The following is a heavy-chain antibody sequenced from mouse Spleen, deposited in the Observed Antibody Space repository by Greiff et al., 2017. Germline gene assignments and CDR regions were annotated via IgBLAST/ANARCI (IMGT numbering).Heavy chain of an antibody. Sequence: EVKVVESGGGLVQPGGSRKLSCAASGFTFSSYGMHWVRQAPEKGLEWVAYISSGSSTIYYTDTVKGRFTISRDNPKNTLFLQMTSLRSEDTAMYYCARENYVYAMDYWGQGTSVTVSS. CDR3: ARENYVYAMDY. V-gene: IGHV5-17*02. J-gene: IGHJ4*01. CDR2: ISSGSSTI. CDR1: GFTFSSYG. D-gene: IGHD1-1*01.